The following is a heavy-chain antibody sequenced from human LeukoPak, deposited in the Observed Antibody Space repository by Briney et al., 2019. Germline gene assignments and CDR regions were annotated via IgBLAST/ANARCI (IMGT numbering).Heavy chain of an antibody. CDR2: INPNSGGT. J-gene: IGHJ4*02. D-gene: IGHD3-10*01. CDR3: ARGPLLLWFGELPPPDDY. Sequence: GASVKVSCKASGYTFTGYYMHWVRQAPGQGLEWMGWINPNSGGTNYAQKFQGRVTMTRDTSISTAYMELSRLRSDDTAVYYCARGPLLLWFGELPPPDDYWGQGTLVTVSS. CDR1: GYTFTGYY. V-gene: IGHV1-2*02.